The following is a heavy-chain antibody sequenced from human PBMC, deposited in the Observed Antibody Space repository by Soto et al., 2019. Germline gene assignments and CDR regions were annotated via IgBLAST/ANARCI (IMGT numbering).Heavy chain of an antibody. J-gene: IGHJ4*02. V-gene: IGHV3-48*01. Sequence: EVQLVESGGGLVQPGGSLILSCAASGFTFSSYSMNWVRQAPGKGLEWVSYISSSSSTIYYADSVKGRFTISRDNAKNSLYLQMNSLRAEDTAVYYCARDLNYGLFDYRGQGSLVTVSS. CDR3: ARDLNYGLFDY. D-gene: IGHD4-17*01. CDR1: GFTFSSYS. CDR2: ISSSSSTI.